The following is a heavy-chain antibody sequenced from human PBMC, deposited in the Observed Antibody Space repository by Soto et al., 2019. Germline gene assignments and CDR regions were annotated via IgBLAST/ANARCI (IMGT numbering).Heavy chain of an antibody. CDR2: LYWDDDK. CDR3: AHRRSSGDLDL. J-gene: IGHJ5*02. D-gene: IGHD1-26*01. CDR1: GFSLNTRGMG. V-gene: IGHV2-5*02. Sequence: QITLKESGPTLVKPTQTLTLTCTFSGFSLNTRGMGVGWIRQPPGKALEWLALLYWDDDKSYSPSLKSRLTITKDTSKNQVGLRMTDMDPVDTATYSCAHRRSSGDLDLWGQGIPVTVSS.